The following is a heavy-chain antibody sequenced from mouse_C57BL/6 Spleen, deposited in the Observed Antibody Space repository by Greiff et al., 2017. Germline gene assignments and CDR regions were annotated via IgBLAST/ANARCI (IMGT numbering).Heavy chain of an antibody. J-gene: IGHJ1*03. CDR1: GYAFSSYW. CDR2: IYPGDGDT. D-gene: IGHD2-1*01. Sequence: VKVVESGAELVKPGASVKISCKASGYAFSSYWLNWVKQRPGKGLEWIGQIYPGDGDTNYNGKFKGKATLTADKSSSTAYMQLSSLTSEDSAVYFCARDGKWYFDVWGTGTTVTVAS. CDR3: ARDGKWYFDV. V-gene: IGHV1-80*01.